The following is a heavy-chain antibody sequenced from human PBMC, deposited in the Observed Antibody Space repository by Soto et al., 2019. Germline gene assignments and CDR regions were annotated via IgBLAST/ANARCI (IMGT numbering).Heavy chain of an antibody. Sequence: GGSLRLSCAASGFTFSYYYMSWIRQAPGKGLEWVSYISSSSSNINYADSVKGRFTISRDNAKNSLYLQMNSLRAEDTAVYYCARGTPAYYCYGLDVWGQGTTVTVSS. J-gene: IGHJ6*02. V-gene: IGHV3-11*06. CDR1: GFTFSYYY. CDR3: ARGTPAYYCYGLDV. CDR2: ISSSSSNI.